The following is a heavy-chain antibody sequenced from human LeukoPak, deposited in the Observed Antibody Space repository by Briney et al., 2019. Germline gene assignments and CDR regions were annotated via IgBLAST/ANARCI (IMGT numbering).Heavy chain of an antibody. J-gene: IGHJ4*02. CDR3: ARVGYGDYYFDY. V-gene: IGHV3-21*01. Sequence: GGSLRLSCPASGFTFSSYSMNWVRQAPGKGLEWVSSISSSSSYIYYADSVKGRFTISRDNAKNSLYLQMNSLRAEDTAVYYCARVGYGDYYFDYWGQGTLVTVSS. D-gene: IGHD4-17*01. CDR2: ISSSSSYI. CDR1: GFTFSSYS.